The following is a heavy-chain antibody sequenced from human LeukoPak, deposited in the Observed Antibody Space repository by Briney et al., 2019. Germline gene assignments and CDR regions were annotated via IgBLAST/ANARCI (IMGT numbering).Heavy chain of an antibody. CDR3: AKPVEQQLADAFDI. V-gene: IGHV3-23*01. CDR1: GVTFRSYG. J-gene: IGHJ3*02. Sequence: GGSLRLSCAASGVTFRSYGMSWVRQAPGKGLEWVSGISGSGGSTYYADSVKGRFTIPRDNSKSTLYLQMNSLRAEDTAVYYCAKPVEQQLADAFDIWGQGTMVTVSS. D-gene: IGHD6-13*01. CDR2: ISGSGGST.